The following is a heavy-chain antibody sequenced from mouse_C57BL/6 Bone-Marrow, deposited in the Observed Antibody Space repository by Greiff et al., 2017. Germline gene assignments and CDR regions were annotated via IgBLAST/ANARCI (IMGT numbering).Heavy chain of an antibody. CDR2: IYPGGGYT. J-gene: IGHJ4*01. CDR1: GYTFTNYW. D-gene: IGHD2-12*01. Sequence: VQLQQSGAELVRPGTSVKMSCKASGYTFTNYWIGWAKQRPGHGLEWIGDIYPGGGYTNYNEKFKGKATLTAYKSSSTAYMQFSSLTSEDSAIYYCARLRRRYYYAMDYWGQGTSVTVSS. V-gene: IGHV1-63*01. CDR3: ARLRRRYYYAMDY.